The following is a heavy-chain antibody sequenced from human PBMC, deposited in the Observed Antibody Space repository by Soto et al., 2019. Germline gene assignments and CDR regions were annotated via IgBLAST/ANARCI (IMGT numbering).Heavy chain of an antibody. CDR1: GGSISSGGYY. J-gene: IGHJ6*02. D-gene: IGHD6-13*01. Sequence: QVQLQESGPGLVKPSQTLSLTCTVSGGSISSGGYYWSWIRQHPGKGLEWIGYIYYSGSTYYNPSLKSRVTIPVDTSKNQLALKLRSVTAAGTAGYFCARVGPKYGSGWYGGGGIYYYCGMDGWGQGTTVTVSS. CDR2: IYYSGST. CDR3: ARVGPKYGSGWYGGGGIYYYCGMDG. V-gene: IGHV4-31*03.